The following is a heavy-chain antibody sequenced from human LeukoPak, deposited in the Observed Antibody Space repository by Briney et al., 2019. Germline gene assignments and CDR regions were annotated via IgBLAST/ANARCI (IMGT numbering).Heavy chain of an antibody. Sequence: NTSETLSLTCTVSGDSISSYCWSWIRQPPGRGLEWIGYIYYSGSANYNPSLKSRVTISVDTSKNQFSLKLSSVTAADTAVYYCARAPGGWSMDVWGQGTTVTVSS. CDR3: ARAPGGWSMDV. J-gene: IGHJ6*02. CDR1: GDSISSYC. CDR2: IYYSGSA. D-gene: IGHD2-15*01. V-gene: IGHV4-59*01.